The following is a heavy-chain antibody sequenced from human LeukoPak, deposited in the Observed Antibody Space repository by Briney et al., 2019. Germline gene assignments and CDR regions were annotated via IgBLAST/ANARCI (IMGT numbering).Heavy chain of an antibody. D-gene: IGHD1-14*01. V-gene: IGHV4-39*01. CDR3: ARQSLTGVPDYFDY. J-gene: IGHJ4*02. CDR2: IYYSGST. Sequence: PSETLSLTCTVSGGSISSSSYYRGWIRQPPGKGLEWIGSIYYSGSTYYNPSLKSRVTISVDTSKNQFSLKLSSVTAADTAVYYCARQSLTGVPDYFDYWGQGTLVTVSS. CDR1: GGSISSSSYY.